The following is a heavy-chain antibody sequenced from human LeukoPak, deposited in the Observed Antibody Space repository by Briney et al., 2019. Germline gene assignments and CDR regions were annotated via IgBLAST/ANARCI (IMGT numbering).Heavy chain of an antibody. CDR2: ISAYNGNT. V-gene: IGHV1-18*01. CDR3: ARERGDYVSLNFDY. Sequence: ASVKVSCKASGYTFSSYGLSWVRQAPGQGLEWMGWISAYNGNTNYAQKFQGRVTMTTDKSTSTAYMELSSLRSEDTAVYYCARERGDYVSLNFDYWGQGTLVTVSS. CDR1: GYTFSSYG. J-gene: IGHJ4*02. D-gene: IGHD2-21*02.